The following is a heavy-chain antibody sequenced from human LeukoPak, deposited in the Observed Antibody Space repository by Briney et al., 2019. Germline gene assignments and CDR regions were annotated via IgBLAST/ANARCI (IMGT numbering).Heavy chain of an antibody. J-gene: IGHJ5*02. D-gene: IGHD5-24*01. CDR1: GYTFTNYY. CDR2: INPNSGGT. V-gene: IGHV1-2*02. Sequence: ASVKVSCKTSGYTFTNYYMYWVRQAPGQGLEWMGWINPNSGGTNYAQKFQGRVTMTRDTSISTAYMELSRLRSDDTAVYYCARDSQAQATFWFDPWGQGTLVTVSS. CDR3: ARDSQAQATFWFDP.